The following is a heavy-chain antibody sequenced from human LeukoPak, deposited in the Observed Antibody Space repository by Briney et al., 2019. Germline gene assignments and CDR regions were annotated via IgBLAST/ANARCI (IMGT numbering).Heavy chain of an antibody. CDR3: ARAAGTGPVETFDI. J-gene: IGHJ3*02. V-gene: IGHV4-39*07. D-gene: IGHD6-13*01. CDR1: GGSISSSSYY. CDR2: IYYSGST. Sequence: SETLSLTCTVSGGSISSSSYYWGWIRQPPGKGLEWIGSIYYSGSTYYNPSLKSRVTISVDKSKNQFSLKLSSVTAADTAVYYCARAAGTGPVETFDIWGQGTMVTVSS.